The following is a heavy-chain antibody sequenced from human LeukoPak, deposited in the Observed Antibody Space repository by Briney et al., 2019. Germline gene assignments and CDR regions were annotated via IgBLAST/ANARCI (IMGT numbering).Heavy chain of an antibody. CDR2: ISTDNGNT. J-gene: IGHJ3*02. CDR3: ARGDDAFDI. V-gene: IGHV1-18*01. Sequence: ASVKVSCKASGYTFTNYGLIWVRQAPGQGLEWMGWISTDNGNTNSVQKLQGRVTLTTDTSTATACMELRSLRSDDTAVYYCARGDDAFDIWGQGTMVTVSS. CDR1: GYTFTNYG.